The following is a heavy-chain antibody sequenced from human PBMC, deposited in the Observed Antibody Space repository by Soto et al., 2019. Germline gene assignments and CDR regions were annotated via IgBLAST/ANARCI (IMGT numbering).Heavy chain of an antibody. V-gene: IGHV3-49*04. Sequence: LRLSCAASGFTFSSYAMSWVRQAPGKGLEWVGFIRSKAYGGTTEYAASVKGRFTISRDDSKSIAYLQMNSLKTEDTAVYYCTRGRGGDYDYGMDVWGQGTTVTVSS. CDR3: TRGRGGDYDYGMDV. CDR1: GFTFSSYA. D-gene: IGHD2-21*02. J-gene: IGHJ6*02. CDR2: IRSKAYGGTT.